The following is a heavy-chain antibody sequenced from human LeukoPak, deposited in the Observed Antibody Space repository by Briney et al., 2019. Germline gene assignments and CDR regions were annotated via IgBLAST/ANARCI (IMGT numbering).Heavy chain of an antibody. CDR3: ARARGVQVGALRTNSYFDY. CDR1: GGSISSSSYY. D-gene: IGHD1-26*01. V-gene: IGHV4-39*07. CDR2: IDYSGST. Sequence: SETLSLTYTVSGGSISSSSYYWGWIRQPPGKGLEWIGSIDYSGSTYYNPSLKSRVTISVDTSKNQFSLKLSSVTAADTAVYYCARARGVQVGALRTNSYFDYWGQGTLVTVSS. J-gene: IGHJ4*02.